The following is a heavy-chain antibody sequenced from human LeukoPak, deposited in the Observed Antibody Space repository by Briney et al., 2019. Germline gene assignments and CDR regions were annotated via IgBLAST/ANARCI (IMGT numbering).Heavy chain of an antibody. J-gene: IGHJ6*03. Sequence: GGSLRLSCAASGFTFSGSAMHWVRQASGKGLEWVGRIRSKANSYATAYAASVKGRFTISRDDSKNTAYLQMNSLKTEDTAVYYCTRLDSGYDSATGYYYMDVWGKGTTVTVSS. CDR2: IRSKANSYAT. D-gene: IGHD5-12*01. CDR3: TRLDSGYDSATGYYYMDV. CDR1: GFTFSGSA. V-gene: IGHV3-73*01.